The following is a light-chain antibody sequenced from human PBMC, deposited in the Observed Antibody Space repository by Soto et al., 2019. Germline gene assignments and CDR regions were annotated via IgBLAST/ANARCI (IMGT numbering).Light chain of an antibody. CDR1: SSNIGAGYD. CDR2: GNS. J-gene: IGLJ3*02. CDR3: QSYDSSLSGWV. Sequence: QSVLTQPPSVSGAPGQRVTISCTGSSSNIGAGYDVHWYRQLPGTAPKLLIYGNSNRPSGVPDRFSGSKSGTSASLAITGLLAEDEADYYCQSYDSSLSGWVFGRGTKLTVL. V-gene: IGLV1-40*01.